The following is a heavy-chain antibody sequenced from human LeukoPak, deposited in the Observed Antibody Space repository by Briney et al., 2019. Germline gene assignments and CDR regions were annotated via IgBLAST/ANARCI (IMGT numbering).Heavy chain of an antibody. D-gene: IGHD3-22*01. Sequence: PGGSLRLSCAASGFRFGGYGMRWLRQAPGKGLEWVSSISAGSGSTDYADSVKGRFTISRDDSKNTLYLQMKSLRAEDTAVYYCAKSHEPYYYDSSGYYDDYWGQGTLVTVSS. J-gene: IGHJ4*02. CDR1: GFRFGGYG. CDR3: AKSHEPYYYDSSGYYDDY. V-gene: IGHV3-23*01. CDR2: ISAGSGST.